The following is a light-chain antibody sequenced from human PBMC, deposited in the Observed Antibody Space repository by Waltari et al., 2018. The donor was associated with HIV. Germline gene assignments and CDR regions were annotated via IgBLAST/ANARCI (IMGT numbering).Light chain of an antibody. J-gene: IGLJ2*01. CDR3: SSYTSSSTGV. V-gene: IGLV2-14*03. CDR2: DVS. CDR1: SSDVGAYTY. Sequence: QSALTQPASVSGSPGQSITISCTGTSSDVGAYTYVSWYQLHPGKAPKLMIYDVSNRPSGGSDRFSGSQSANTASLTISGLQAEEEAHYYCSSYTSSSTGVFGGGTKLTVL.